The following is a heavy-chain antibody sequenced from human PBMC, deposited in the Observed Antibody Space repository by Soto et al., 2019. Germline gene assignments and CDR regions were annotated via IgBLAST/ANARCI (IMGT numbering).Heavy chain of an antibody. Sequence: PSETLSLTCTVSGGSISSYYWSWIRQPPGKGLEWIGYIYYSGSTNYNPSLKSRVTISVGTSKNQFSLKLSSVTAADTAVYYCAREMFYCAWFPGYYYYGMDVWGQGTTVTVSS. CDR1: GGSISSYY. V-gene: IGHV4-59*08. CDR3: AREMFYCAWFPGYYYYGMDV. J-gene: IGHJ6*02. CDR2: IYYSGST. D-gene: IGHD3-9*01.